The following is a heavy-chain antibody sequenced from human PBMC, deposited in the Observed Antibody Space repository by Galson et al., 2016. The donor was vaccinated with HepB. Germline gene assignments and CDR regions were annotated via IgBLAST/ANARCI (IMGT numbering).Heavy chain of an antibody. CDR3: AKQQYTSTSDYFDF. J-gene: IGHJ4*02. Sequence: TLSLTCTVSGGSISSGGYYWSWIRQHPGKGLEWIGYISNSGSTYYNPSPKSRVTILVDTSKNQSSLKLSSVTAADTAVYYCAKQQYTSTSDYFDFWGQGTLVTVSS. V-gene: IGHV4-31*03. CDR2: ISNSGST. CDR1: GGSISSGGYY. D-gene: IGHD6-6*01.